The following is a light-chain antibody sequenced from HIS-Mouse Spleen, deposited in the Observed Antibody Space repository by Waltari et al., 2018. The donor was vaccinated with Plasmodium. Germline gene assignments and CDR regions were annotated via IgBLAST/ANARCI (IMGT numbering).Light chain of an antibody. CDR1: SSDVGISNP. CDR2: EGS. J-gene: IGLJ2*01. V-gene: IGLV2-23*03. Sequence: QSALTQPASASGSPGQSITISCTGTSSDVGISNPASWYQQHPGKAPKPRIYEGSKRPSGVSNRFSGSKSGNTASLTISGLQAEDEADYYCCSYAGSSTFVVFGGGTKLTVL. CDR3: CSYAGSSTFVV.